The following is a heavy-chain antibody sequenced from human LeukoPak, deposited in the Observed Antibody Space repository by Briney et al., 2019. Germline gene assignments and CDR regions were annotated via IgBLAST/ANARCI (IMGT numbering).Heavy chain of an antibody. Sequence: PGGSLRLSCAASGFTFTSYGMHWVRQAPGKGLEWVAFIRYDGSNKNYADSVKGRFTISRDNSKSTLYLQMNSLRAEDTAVYYCARLGLGDIVVVPAAIRSDYMDVWGKGTTVTVSS. CDR2: IRYDGSNK. J-gene: IGHJ6*03. D-gene: IGHD2-2*02. CDR1: GFTFTSYG. V-gene: IGHV3-30*02. CDR3: ARLGLGDIVVVPAAIRSDYMDV.